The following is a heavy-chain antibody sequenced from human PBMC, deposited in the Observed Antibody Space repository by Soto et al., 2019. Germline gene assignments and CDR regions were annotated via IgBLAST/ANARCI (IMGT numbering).Heavy chain of an antibody. CDR3: ARGRNAASQFYSPPGMAV. J-gene: IGHJ6*04. V-gene: IGHV1-2*02. Sequence: AAVKVSCKASGYNLGAYYTYWVRPAPGRGREGVGWMDPITGGTDYEAGLRDRVTMTRDTDINTADTEHRRVGSDGTAIYLCARGRNAASQFYSPPGMAVWGKGTTATAS. CDR1: GYNLGAYY. CDR2: MDPITGGT. D-gene: IGHD2-15*01.